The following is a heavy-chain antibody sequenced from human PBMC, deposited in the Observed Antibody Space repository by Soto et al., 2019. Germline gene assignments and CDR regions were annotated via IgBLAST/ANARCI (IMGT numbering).Heavy chain of an antibody. D-gene: IGHD6-13*01. J-gene: IGHJ6*02. Sequence: PSETLSLTCTVSGGSVSSGSYYWSWVRQPPGKGLEWIGYIYYSGSTNYNPSLKSRVTISVDTSKNQFSLKLSSVTAADTAVYYCARDYSSSWHPYGMAVWGQGTTVAVSS. CDR3: ARDYSSSWHPYGMAV. V-gene: IGHV4-61*01. CDR2: IYYSGST. CDR1: GGSVSSGSYY.